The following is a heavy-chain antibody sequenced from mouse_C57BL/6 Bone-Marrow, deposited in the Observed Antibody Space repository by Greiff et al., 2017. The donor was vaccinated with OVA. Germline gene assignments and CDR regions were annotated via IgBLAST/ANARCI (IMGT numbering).Heavy chain of an antibody. CDR1: GYTFTSYW. J-gene: IGHJ4*01. CDR2: IDPSDSYT. V-gene: IGHV1-59*01. Sequence: QVQLQQPGAELVRPGTSVKLSCKASGYTFTSYWMHWVKQRPGQGLEWIGVIDPSDSYTNYNQKFKGKATLTVDTSSSTAYMQLSSLTSEDSAVYYCARRDSYYVDYAMDYWGQGTSVTVSS. D-gene: IGHD2-12*01. CDR3: ARRDSYYVDYAMDY.